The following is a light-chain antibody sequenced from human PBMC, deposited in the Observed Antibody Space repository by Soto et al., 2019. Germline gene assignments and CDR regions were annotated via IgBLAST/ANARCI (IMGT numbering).Light chain of an antibody. Sequence: EIVMTQSPATLSVSTGERATLSCRASQSISTELAWYQQKPGQPPRLLIYSASTRATGVPARFAGSGSGSEFTLTISVLQSEDFAVYYCQQGHNWPLTFGQGTRLEI. CDR3: QQGHNWPLT. V-gene: IGKV3-15*01. CDR1: QSISTE. CDR2: SAS. J-gene: IGKJ2*01.